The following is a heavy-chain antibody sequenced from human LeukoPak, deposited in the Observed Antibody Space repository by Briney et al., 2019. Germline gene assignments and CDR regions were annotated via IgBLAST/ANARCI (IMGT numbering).Heavy chain of an antibody. D-gene: IGHD3-22*01. CDR3: ARDSVTMIVVVIAPSLDY. V-gene: IGHV3-30*04. CDR2: ISYDESNK. J-gene: IGHJ4*02. CDR1: TFTINNYA. Sequence: PAGTLRLSSAASTFTINNYAMHRLPQAPGNGREWWTDISYDESNKSYAVFVQGRFTSSRDESKNTLYLQMNSLRAEDTAVYYCARDSVTMIVVVIAPSLDYWGQGTLVTVSS.